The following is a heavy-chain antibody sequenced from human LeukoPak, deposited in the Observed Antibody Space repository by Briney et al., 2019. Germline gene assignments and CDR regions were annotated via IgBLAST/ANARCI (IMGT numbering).Heavy chain of an antibody. CDR1: GFTFTSYG. CDR3: AKDPHREMATTLYFDY. J-gene: IGHJ4*02. CDR2: ISYDGSNK. Sequence: GGSLRLSCAASGFTFTSYGMHWVRQAPGKGLEWVAVISYDGSNKYYADSVKGRFTISRDNSKNTLYLQMNSLRAEDTAVYYCAKDPHREMATTLYFDYWGQGTLVTVSS. D-gene: IGHD5-24*01. V-gene: IGHV3-30*18.